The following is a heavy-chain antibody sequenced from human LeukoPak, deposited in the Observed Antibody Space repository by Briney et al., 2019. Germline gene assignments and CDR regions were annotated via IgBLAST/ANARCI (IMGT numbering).Heavy chain of an antibody. V-gene: IGHV4-34*01. Sequence: SETLSLTCAVYGGSFSGYYWSWIRQPPGKGLEWIGEINHSGSTNYNPSLKSRVTISVDTSKNQFSLKLSSMTAADTAVYYCARAYGSGSPIDYWGQGTLVTVSS. CDR3: ARAYGSGSPIDY. J-gene: IGHJ4*02. CDR2: INHSGST. CDR1: GGSFSGYY. D-gene: IGHD3-10*01.